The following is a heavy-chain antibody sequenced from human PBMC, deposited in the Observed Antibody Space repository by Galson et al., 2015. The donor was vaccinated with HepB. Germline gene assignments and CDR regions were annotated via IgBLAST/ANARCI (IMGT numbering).Heavy chain of an antibody. CDR2: ITLIFDTT. Sequence: SVKVSCKASGGTLRGYAINWVRQAPGQGLEWMGQITLIFDTTYYAQKFQGRLTITADESTSTAYMELSSLTSEDTAVYYCARGSLTTIRNYFDYWGQGTLVTVAS. D-gene: IGHD4-11*01. V-gene: IGHV1-69*13. CDR1: GGTLRGYA. CDR3: ARGSLTTIRNYFDY. J-gene: IGHJ4*02.